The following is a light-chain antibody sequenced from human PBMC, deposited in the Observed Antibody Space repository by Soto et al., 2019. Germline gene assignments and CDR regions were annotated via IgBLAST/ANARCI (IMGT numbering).Light chain of an antibody. J-gene: IGKJ1*01. CDR2: DAS. CDR1: QSVSSY. CDR3: QQRSNWPPT. Sequence: EIVLTQSPATLSLSPGERATLSCRASQSVSSYLAWYQQKPGQAPRLLIYDASNRATGIPARFSGSGSGTDFTLTISSREPEDFALYYCQQRSNWPPTFGQGTKVEI. V-gene: IGKV3-11*01.